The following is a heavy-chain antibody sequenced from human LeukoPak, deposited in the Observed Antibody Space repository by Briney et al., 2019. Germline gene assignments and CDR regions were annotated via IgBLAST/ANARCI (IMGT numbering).Heavy chain of an antibody. D-gene: IGHD3-22*01. CDR2: IRYDGSNK. CDR3: ANMYYDQDANYAFDI. CDR1: GFTFSSYG. J-gene: IGHJ3*02. V-gene: IGHV3-30*02. Sequence: GGSLRLSCAASGFTFSSYGMHWVRQAPGKGLEWVAFIRYDGSNKYYADSVKGRFTISRDSSKNTLYLQMNSLRAEDTAVYYSANMYYDQDANYAFDIWGQGTMVTVSS.